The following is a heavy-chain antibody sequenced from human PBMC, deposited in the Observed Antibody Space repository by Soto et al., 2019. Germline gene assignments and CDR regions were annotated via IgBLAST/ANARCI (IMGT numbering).Heavy chain of an antibody. CDR3: GRDLYQSVFYYGMDV. CDR1: GYTFTSYG. Sequence: ASVKVSCKASGYTFTSYGISWVRQAPGQGLEWMGWISAYNGNTNYAQKLQGRVTMTTDASTSTAYMELRSLRSDDTAVYYCGRDLYQSVFYYGMDVWGQGTTVTVSS. CDR2: ISAYNGNT. J-gene: IGHJ6*02. V-gene: IGHV1-18*01. D-gene: IGHD2-2*01.